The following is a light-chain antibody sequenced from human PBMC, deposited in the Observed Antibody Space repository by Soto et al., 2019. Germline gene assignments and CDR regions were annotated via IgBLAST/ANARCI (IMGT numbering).Light chain of an antibody. V-gene: IGKV3-20*01. Sequence: EIVLTLSPGTLSLSPGERATLSCRASQSVSSSYLAWYQQKPGQAPRLLIYGASSRATGIPDRFSGSGSGTDFTLTISRLEPEDFAVYYCQQYGSSPPWTFXQGTKVDIK. CDR1: QSVSSSY. J-gene: IGKJ1*01. CDR2: GAS. CDR3: QQYGSSPPWT.